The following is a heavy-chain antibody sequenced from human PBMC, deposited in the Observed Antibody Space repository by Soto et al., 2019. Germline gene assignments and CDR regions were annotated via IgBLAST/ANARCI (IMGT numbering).Heavy chain of an antibody. D-gene: IGHD5-18*01. V-gene: IGHV4-31*03. CDR3: ARVSAMDYYYGMDV. CDR1: GGSISSGGYY. CDR2: IYYSGST. Sequence: PSETLSLTCTVSGGSISSGGYYWSWIRQHPGKGLEWIGYIYYSGSTYYNPSLKSRVTISVDTSKNQFSLKLSSVTAADTAVYYCARVSAMDYYYGMDVWGQGTTVTVSS. J-gene: IGHJ6*02.